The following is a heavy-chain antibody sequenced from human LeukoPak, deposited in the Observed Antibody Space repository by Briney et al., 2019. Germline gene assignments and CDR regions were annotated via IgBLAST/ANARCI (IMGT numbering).Heavy chain of an antibody. D-gene: IGHD6-19*01. CDR3: AKDRRSSGWYDY. J-gene: IGHJ4*02. Sequence: GGSLRLSCAASGFTFSSYAMSWVRQAPGRGLEWVSAISGSGGSTYYADSVKGRFTISRDNSKNTLYLQMNSLRAEDTAVYYCAKDRRSSGWYDYWGQGTLVTVSS. CDR2: ISGSGGST. V-gene: IGHV3-23*01. CDR1: GFTFSSYA.